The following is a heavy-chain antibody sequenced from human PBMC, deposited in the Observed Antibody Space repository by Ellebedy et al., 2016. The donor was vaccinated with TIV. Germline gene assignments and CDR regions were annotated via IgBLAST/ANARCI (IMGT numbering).Heavy chain of an antibody. V-gene: IGHV3-30*04. Sequence: GESLKISCSASGFTFSSYPMHWVRQAPGKGLEWVATVSNDGSNEYYAASVQGRFTISRSNSKNTQDLQMNSLSAEDTAVYYCARAPNGAWHIFDYWGQGSLVTVSS. CDR3: ARAPNGAWHIFDY. D-gene: IGHD4-17*01. J-gene: IGHJ4*02. CDR1: GFTFSSYP. CDR2: VSNDGSNE.